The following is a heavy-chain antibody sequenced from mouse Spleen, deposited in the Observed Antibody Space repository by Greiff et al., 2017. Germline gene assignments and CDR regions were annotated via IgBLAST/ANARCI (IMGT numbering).Heavy chain of an antibody. V-gene: IGHV2-2*01. D-gene: IGHD3-1*01. Sequence: VKLMESGPGLVQPSQSLSITCTVSGFSLTSYGVHWVRQSPGKGLEWLGVIWSGGSTDYNAAFISRLSISKDNSKSQVFFKMNSLQADDTAIYYCAREARATYYFDYWGQGTTLTVSS. J-gene: IGHJ2*01. CDR2: IWSGGST. CDR3: AREARATYYFDY. CDR1: GFSLTSYG.